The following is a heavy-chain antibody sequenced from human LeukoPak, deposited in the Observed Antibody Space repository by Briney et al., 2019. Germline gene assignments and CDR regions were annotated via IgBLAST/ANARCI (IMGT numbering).Heavy chain of an antibody. D-gene: IGHD1-26*01. CDR3: AKSVVGATCYGCYS. CDR1: GFTFSNCA. CDR2: ISGRDVTT. Sequence: GGSLRLSCAASGFTFSNCAMNWVRQAPGKGLEGVSSISGRDVTTSYADSVKGRFTISRGNSQDTLYLQINSQRAEDTALYYCAKSVVGATCYGCYSWVRGRVDTVS. V-gene: IGHV3-23*01. J-gene: IGHJ3*02.